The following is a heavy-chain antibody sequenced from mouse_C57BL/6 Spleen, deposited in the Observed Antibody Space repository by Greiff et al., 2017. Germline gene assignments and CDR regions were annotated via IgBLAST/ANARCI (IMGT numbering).Heavy chain of an antibody. V-gene: IGHV14-2*01. CDR3: ARGNGNYRFAY. CDR2: IDPEDGET. Sequence: VQLQQSGAELVKPGASVKLSCTASGFNIKDYYMHWVKQRTEQGLEWIGWIDPEDGETQYAPKFQGKATITADSSSNTAYLQLSSLTSEDTAVYYCARGNGNYRFAYWGQGTLVTVSA. D-gene: IGHD2-1*01. CDR1: GFNIKDYY. J-gene: IGHJ3*01.